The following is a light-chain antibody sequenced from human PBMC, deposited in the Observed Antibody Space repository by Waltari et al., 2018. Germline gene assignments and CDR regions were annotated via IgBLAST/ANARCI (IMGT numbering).Light chain of an antibody. CDR2: AAS. CDR3: QQFNSYPLT. V-gene: IGKV1-9*01. J-gene: IGKJ4*01. CDR1: QGIRSF. Sequence: DIQLTQTPHSLSASVGYRVTLTCRASQGIRSFVAWYQQKPGKAPKLLIYAASTLQSGVPSRFSGSGSGTDFSLTISSLQPEDFATYYCQQFNSYPLTFGGGTKVEIK.